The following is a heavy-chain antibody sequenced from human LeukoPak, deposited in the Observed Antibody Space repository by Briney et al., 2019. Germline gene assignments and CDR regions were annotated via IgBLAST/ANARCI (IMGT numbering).Heavy chain of an antibody. J-gene: IGHJ6*02. CDR2: IYYSGST. Sequence: PSETLSLTCTVSGGSISSGGYYWSWIRQHPGKGLEWIGYIYYSGSTYYNPSLKSRVTISVDTSKNQFSLKLSSVTAADTAVYYCARDSVETNDDFWSGFSYYYGMDVWGQGTTVTVSS. D-gene: IGHD3-3*01. CDR1: GGSISSGGYY. V-gene: IGHV4-31*03. CDR3: ARDSVETNDDFWSGFSYYYGMDV.